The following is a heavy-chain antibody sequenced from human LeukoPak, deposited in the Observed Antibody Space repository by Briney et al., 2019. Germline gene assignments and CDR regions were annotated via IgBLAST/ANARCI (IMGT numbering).Heavy chain of an antibody. J-gene: IGHJ6*02. D-gene: IGHD5-18*01. Sequence: ASVKVSCKASGYTFTGYYMHWVRQAPGQGLEWMGRINPNSGGTNYAQKFQGRVTMTRDTSISTAYMELSSLRSEDTAVYYCARMRFVDTAMVTAGMDVWGQGTTVTVSS. CDR2: INPNSGGT. V-gene: IGHV1-2*06. CDR1: GYTFTGYY. CDR3: ARMRFVDTAMVTAGMDV.